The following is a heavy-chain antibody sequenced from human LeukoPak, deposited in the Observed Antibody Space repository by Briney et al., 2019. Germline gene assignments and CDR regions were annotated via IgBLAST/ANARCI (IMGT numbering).Heavy chain of an antibody. V-gene: IGHV4-39*01. CDR3: ARQKQGRYFDWLTNWFDP. J-gene: IGHJ5*02. D-gene: IGHD3-9*01. CDR2: IYYSGST. Sequence: SETLSLTCTVSGGSISSSSYYWGWIRQPPGKGLEWIGSIYYSGSTYYNSSLKSRVTISVDTSKNQFSLKLSSVTAADTAVYYCARQKQGRYFDWLTNWFDPRGQGTLVTVSS. CDR1: GGSISSSSYY.